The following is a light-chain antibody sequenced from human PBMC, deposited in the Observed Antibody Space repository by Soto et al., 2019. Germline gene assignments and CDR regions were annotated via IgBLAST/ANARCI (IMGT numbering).Light chain of an antibody. CDR1: QSVSSN. Sequence: EIVMTQSPATLSVSPGERATLSCRASQSVSSNLAWYQRKPGQAPRLLIYGASTRATGIPARFSGSGSGTEFTLTISSLQSEDVAVYYCQQYNNWPPYTFGQGTKVEIK. J-gene: IGKJ2*01. V-gene: IGKV3-15*01. CDR3: QQYNNWPPYT. CDR2: GAS.